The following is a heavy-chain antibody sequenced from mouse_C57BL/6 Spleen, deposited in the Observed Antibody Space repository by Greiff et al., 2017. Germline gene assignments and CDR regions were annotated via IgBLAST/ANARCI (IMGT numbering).Heavy chain of an antibody. CDR1: GYAFSSYW. J-gene: IGHJ2*01. Sequence: VQLQQSGAELVKPGASVKISCKASGYAFSSYWMNWVKQRPGKGLEWIGQIYPGDGDTNYNGKFKGKATLTADKSSSTAYMQLSSLTSEDSAVYFCAREAYDYDPYYFDYWGQGTTLTVSS. CDR2: IYPGDGDT. V-gene: IGHV1-80*01. D-gene: IGHD2-4*01. CDR3: AREAYDYDPYYFDY.